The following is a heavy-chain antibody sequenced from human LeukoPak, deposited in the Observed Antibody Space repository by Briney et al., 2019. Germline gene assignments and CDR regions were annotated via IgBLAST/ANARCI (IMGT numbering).Heavy chain of an antibody. Sequence: GGSLRLSCAASGFTFSSYSMNWVRQAPGKGLEWVSYISSSSSTIYYADSVKGRFTISRDNAKNSLYLQMNSLRDEDTAVYYCARRYCSGGSCYSSDFDYWGQGTLVTVSS. CDR2: ISSSSSTI. CDR1: GFTFSSYS. V-gene: IGHV3-48*02. CDR3: ARRYCSGGSCYSSDFDY. J-gene: IGHJ4*02. D-gene: IGHD2-15*01.